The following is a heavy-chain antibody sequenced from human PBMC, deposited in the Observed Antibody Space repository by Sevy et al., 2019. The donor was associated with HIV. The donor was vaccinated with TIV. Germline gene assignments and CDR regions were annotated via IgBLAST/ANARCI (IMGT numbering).Heavy chain of an antibody. D-gene: IGHD6-19*01. V-gene: IGHV3-30*02. Sequence: GGYLRLSCAASGFIFSSFGMHWVRQAPGKGLEWVAFIHYKGSDKYYPDTVKGRYTISRDNSKNTVYLQMSSLRAEDTAVYYCAKDYSTGWYGYYYGMDVRGQGTTVTVSS. CDR1: GFIFSSFG. J-gene: IGHJ6*02. CDR3: AKDYSTGWYGYYYGMDV. CDR2: IHYKGSDK.